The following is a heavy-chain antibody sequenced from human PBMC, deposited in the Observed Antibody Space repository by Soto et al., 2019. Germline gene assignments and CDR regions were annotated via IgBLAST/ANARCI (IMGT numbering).Heavy chain of an antibody. CDR3: AKGLRVHHTNRFDP. V-gene: IGHV3-23*01. CDR2: ISGSAGST. CDR1: GFTFSRYA. D-gene: IGHD3-16*01. J-gene: IGHJ5*02. Sequence: GWSLRLSRAASGFTFSRYAMSWVRQAPGKGLEWVSSISGSAGSTYYADSAKGRFTISRDNSKDTLYLQMNSLRAEDTAVYYCAKGLRVHHTNRFDPWGQGTLVTVSS.